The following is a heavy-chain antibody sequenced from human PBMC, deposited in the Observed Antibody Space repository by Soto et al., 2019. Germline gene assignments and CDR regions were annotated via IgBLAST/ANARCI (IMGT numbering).Heavy chain of an antibody. D-gene: IGHD3-3*01. CDR2: MNPNSGNT. J-gene: IGHJ6*02. V-gene: IGHV1-8*01. Sequence: QVQLVQSGAEVKKPGASVKVSCKASGYTFTSYDINWVRQATGQGLEWMGWMNPNSGNTGYAQKFQGRVTMTRNTSISTAYMELSSLRSEDTAVYYCARGTTYYDVWSGYGGYYYYGMDVWGQGTTVTVSS. CDR3: ARGTTYYDVWSGYGGYYYYGMDV. CDR1: GYTFTSYD.